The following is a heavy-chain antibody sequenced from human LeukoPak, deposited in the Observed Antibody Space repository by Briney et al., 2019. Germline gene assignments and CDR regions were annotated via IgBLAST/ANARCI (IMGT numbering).Heavy chain of an antibody. CDR1: GFTFSSYS. D-gene: IGHD6-19*01. J-gene: IGHJ4*01. CDR2: ISSSSSYI. Sequence: GGSLRLSCAASGFTFSSYSMNWVRQAPGKGLEWVSSISSSSSYIYYADSVKGRFTISRDNAKNSLYLQMNSLRAEDTAVYYCARNPIAVAGAFDYWGHGTLVTVSS. V-gene: IGHV3-21*01. CDR3: ARNPIAVAGAFDY.